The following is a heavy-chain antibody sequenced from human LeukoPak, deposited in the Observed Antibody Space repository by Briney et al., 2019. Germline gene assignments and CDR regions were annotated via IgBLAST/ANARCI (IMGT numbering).Heavy chain of an antibody. CDR2: IYYSGST. CDR3: ARRGSSPNYYYYYMDV. Sequence: ETLSLTCTVSGGSISSSSYYWGWIRQPPGKGLEWIGSIYYSGSTYYNPSLKSRVTISVDTSKNQFSLKLSSVTAADTAVYYCARRGSSPNYYYYYMDVWGKGTTVTVSS. D-gene: IGHD6-6*01. CDR1: GGSISSSSYY. J-gene: IGHJ6*03. V-gene: IGHV4-39*01.